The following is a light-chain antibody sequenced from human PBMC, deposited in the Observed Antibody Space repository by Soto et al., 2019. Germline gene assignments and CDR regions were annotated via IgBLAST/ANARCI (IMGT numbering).Light chain of an antibody. V-gene: IGKV1-27*01. CDR1: QSFSTY. CDR2: AAS. Sequence: DFQMTQSPSSLSASVGDRVTITCRASQSFSTYLAWYQQKPGKAPKLLIYAASTLQSGVPSRFSGSGSGTDFTLTISSLQPEDVATYYCQKYNSAPRTFGQGTKVDIK. CDR3: QKYNSAPRT. J-gene: IGKJ1*01.